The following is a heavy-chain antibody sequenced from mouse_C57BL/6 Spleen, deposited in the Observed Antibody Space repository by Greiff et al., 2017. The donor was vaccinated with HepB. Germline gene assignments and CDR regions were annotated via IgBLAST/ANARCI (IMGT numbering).Heavy chain of an antibody. CDR3: ACSIVTNVGFEGWFDY. J-gene: IGHJ2*01. Sequence: QVHVKQSGAELMKPGASVKLSCKATGYTFTGYWIEWVKQRPGHGLEWIGEFLPGSGSTNYNEKFKGKATFNADTSSNTAYMQLSSLTTEDSAIDYCACSIVTNVGFEGWFDYWGQGTTLTVSS. V-gene: IGHV1-9*01. D-gene: IGHD2-5*01. CDR2: FLPGSGST. CDR1: GYTFTGYW.